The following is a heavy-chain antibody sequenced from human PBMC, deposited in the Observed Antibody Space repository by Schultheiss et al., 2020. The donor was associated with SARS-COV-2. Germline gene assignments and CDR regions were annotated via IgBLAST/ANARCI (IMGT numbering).Heavy chain of an antibody. D-gene: IGHD2-21*02. CDR1: GGSISSGGYY. J-gene: IGHJ1*01. V-gene: IGHV4-39*07. CDR3: ARSPWGCGGDCYYQH. Sequence: SETLSLTCTVSGGSISSGGYYWSWIRQPPGKGLEWIGSIYHSGSTYYNPSLKSRVTISVDTSKNQFSLKLSSVTAADTAVYYCARSPWGCGGDCYYQHWGQGTLVTVSS. CDR2: IYHSGST.